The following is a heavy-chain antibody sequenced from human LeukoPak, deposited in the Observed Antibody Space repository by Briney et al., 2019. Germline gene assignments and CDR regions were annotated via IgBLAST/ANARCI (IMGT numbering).Heavy chain of an antibody. CDR2: ISGSGGCT. D-gene: IGHD5-18*01. CDR3: AKDRQYSYGYPVYFEY. CDR1: GFTFNNYA. Sequence: GGSLRLSCAASGFTFNNYAMSWVRRAPGKGLEWVSAISGSGGCTFYADSVKGRFTISRDNSKNTLYLQMNSLRAEDTAVYYCAKDRQYSYGYPVYFEYWGQGTLVTVSS. J-gene: IGHJ4*02. V-gene: IGHV3-23*01.